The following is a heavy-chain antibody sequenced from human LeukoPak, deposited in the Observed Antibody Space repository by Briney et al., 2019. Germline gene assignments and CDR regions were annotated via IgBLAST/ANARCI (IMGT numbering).Heavy chain of an antibody. D-gene: IGHD6-13*01. V-gene: IGHV3-21*01. CDR3: ARDRDSSSWPDAFDI. Sequence: GGSLRLSCAASGFTFSSYSMNWVRQAPGKGLEWVSSISSSSSYIYYADSVKGRFTISRDNAKNSLYLQMDSLRAEDTAVYYCARDRDSSSWPDAFDIWGQGTMVTVSS. CDR1: GFTFSSYS. J-gene: IGHJ3*02. CDR2: ISSSSSYI.